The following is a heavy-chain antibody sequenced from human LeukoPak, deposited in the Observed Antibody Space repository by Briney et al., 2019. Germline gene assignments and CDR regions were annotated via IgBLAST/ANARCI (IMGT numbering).Heavy chain of an antibody. J-gene: IGHJ4*02. D-gene: IGHD3-22*01. V-gene: IGHV1-46*01. CDR2: INPSGGST. CDR1: GYTFTSYY. Sequence: ASVKVSCKPSGYTFTSYYMHWVRQAPGQGLEWMGIINPSGGSTSYAQKFQGRVTMTRDTSTSTVYMELSSLRSEDTAVYYCARGGMIYYDSSGYYYFDYWGQGTLVTVSS. CDR3: ARGGMIYYDSSGYYYFDY.